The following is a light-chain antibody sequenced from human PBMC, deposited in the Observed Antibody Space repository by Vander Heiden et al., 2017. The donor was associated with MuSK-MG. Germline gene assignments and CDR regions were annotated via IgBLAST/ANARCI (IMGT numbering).Light chain of an antibody. Sequence: DIQMTQSPSSLSASVGDSVTITCRASQGIRDYLAWYQQKPGKVPTLLIYAASILQPGVPSRFSGSGSGTDFTLTISSLQPEDVATYYCQRDYSAPHTFGGGTKVXIK. J-gene: IGKJ4*01. V-gene: IGKV1-27*01. CDR3: QRDYSAPHT. CDR2: AAS. CDR1: QGIRDY.